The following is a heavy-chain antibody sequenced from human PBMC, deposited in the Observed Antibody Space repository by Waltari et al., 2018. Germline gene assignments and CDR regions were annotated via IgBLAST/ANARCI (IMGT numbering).Heavy chain of an antibody. V-gene: IGHV3-23*01. CDR2: ISGSGGST. Sequence: VQLLESGGGLVQSGGSLRLSCAASGFTFRSYAMNWVRQAPGKGVEWVSVISGSGGSTDYADSVKGRSTISRDNSKNTLYLQMNNLRVEDTAIYYCARLNWDVVKAFDYWGQGTLVTVSS. CDR1: GFTFRSYA. D-gene: IGHD3-22*01. CDR3: ARLNWDVVKAFDY. J-gene: IGHJ4*02.